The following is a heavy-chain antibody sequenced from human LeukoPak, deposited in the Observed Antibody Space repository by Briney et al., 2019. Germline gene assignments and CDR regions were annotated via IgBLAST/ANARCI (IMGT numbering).Heavy chain of an antibody. D-gene: IGHD3-22*01. J-gene: IGHJ4*02. V-gene: IGHV1-18*01. Sequence: GASVKVSCKASGYTFTSYGISWVRQAPGQGLEWMGWISAYNGNTNYAQKLQGRVTMTTDTSTSTAYMELRSLRSDDTAVYYCARGVITMIVVVRTPLDYWGQGTLVTVSS. CDR3: ARGVITMIVVVRTPLDY. CDR1: GYTFTSYG. CDR2: ISAYNGNT.